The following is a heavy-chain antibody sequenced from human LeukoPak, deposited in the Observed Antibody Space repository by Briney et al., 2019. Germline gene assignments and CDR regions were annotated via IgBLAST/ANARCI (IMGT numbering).Heavy chain of an antibody. D-gene: IGHD3-9*01. J-gene: IGHJ4*02. V-gene: IGHV3-21*01. CDR2: ITSGSSYI. CDR3: ARDDRFYDILTGYWLGYFDY. Sequence: GGSLRLSCAASGFTFSSYNMNLVRQAPGQGLEWVSSITSGSSYIYYADSVKGRFTISRDNAKNSLYLQMNSLRAEDTAVYYCARDDRFYDILTGYWLGYFDYWGQGTLVTVSS. CDR1: GFTFSSYN.